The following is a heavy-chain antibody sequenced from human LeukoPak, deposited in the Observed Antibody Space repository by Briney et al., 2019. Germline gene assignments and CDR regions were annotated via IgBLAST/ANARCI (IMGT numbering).Heavy chain of an antibody. J-gene: IGHJ3*02. D-gene: IGHD2-2*01. V-gene: IGHV1-18*01. CDR3: ARESVVAAAPDAIDI. Sequence: ASVKVSCKASVYTFTSYGISWVRQAPGQGLEWMGWISAYNGNTNYAQKLQGRVTMTTDTSTSTAYMELRSLRSDDTAVYYCARESVVAAAPDAIDIWGQGTMVTVSS. CDR2: ISAYNGNT. CDR1: VYTFTSYG.